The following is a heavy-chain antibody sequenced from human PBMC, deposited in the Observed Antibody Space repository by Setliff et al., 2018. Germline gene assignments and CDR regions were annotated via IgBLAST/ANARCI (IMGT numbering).Heavy chain of an antibody. J-gene: IGHJ4*02. Sequence: GGSLRLSCAASGFTFSSYSMNWVRQAPGKGLEWVSSISSSSYIYYADSVKGRFTISRDNAKNSLYLQMNSLRAEDTAVYYCARGKNFDDYVWGSYRYWSPNYYFDYWGQGTLVTVSS. CDR1: GFTFSSYS. CDR2: ISSSSYI. CDR3: ARGKNFDDYVWGSYRYWSPNYYFDY. D-gene: IGHD3-16*02. V-gene: IGHV3-21*01.